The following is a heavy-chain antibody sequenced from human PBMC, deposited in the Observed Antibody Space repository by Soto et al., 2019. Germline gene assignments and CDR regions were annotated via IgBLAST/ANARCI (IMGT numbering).Heavy chain of an antibody. J-gene: IGHJ4*02. V-gene: IGHV1-18*01. CDR2: ISAYNGNT. CDR3: ARDRAQVTIFGVVIAPFDY. D-gene: IGHD3-3*01. CDR1: GYTFTSYG. Sequence: GASVKVSCKASGYTFTSYGISWVRQAPGQGLEWMGWISAYNGNTNYAQKLQGRVTMTTDTSTSTAYMELRSLRSDDTAVYYCARDRAQVTIFGVVIAPFDYWGQGTLVTVSS.